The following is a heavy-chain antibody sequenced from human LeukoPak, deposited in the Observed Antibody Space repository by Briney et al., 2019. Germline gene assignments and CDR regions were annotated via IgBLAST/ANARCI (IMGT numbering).Heavy chain of an antibody. J-gene: IGHJ4*02. V-gene: IGHV3-30*18. D-gene: IGHD3-10*01. CDR2: ISYDGSNK. CDR1: GFTFSSYG. CDR3: AKADGSGSYYGY. Sequence: GGSLRLSCAASGFTFSSYGMHWVRQAPGKGLEWVAVISYDGSNKYYADSVKGRFTISRDNSKNTLYLQMNSLRAEDTAVYYCAKADGSGSYYGYWGQGTLVTVS.